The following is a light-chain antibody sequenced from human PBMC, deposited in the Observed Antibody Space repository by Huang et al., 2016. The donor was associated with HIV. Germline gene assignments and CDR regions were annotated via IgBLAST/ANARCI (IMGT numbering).Light chain of an antibody. V-gene: IGKV2D-29*02. J-gene: IGKJ1*01. CDR3: MQSLQSAT. CDR2: ERS. CDR1: QTLLHTDGKTH. Sequence: DIVMTQTPLSLSVTPGQPASISCKSSQTLLHTDGKTHLYWYLQKPGQSPQLLIYERSNRFSGVPDRFTGSGSGTNFTLKISRVEAEDVGVYYCMQSLQSATFGQGTKVEIK.